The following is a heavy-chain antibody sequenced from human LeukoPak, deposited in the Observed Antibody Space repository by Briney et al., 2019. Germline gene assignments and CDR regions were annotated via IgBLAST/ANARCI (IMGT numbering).Heavy chain of an antibody. CDR3: AKGGKEGATEGGDSFDI. J-gene: IGHJ3*02. Sequence: SGGSLRLSCTASGFTFSSYGMHWVRQAPGKGLEWVASSSYDGGNKHFANSVKGRFTISRDNSENTLYLQMNNLRAEDTAVFYCAKGGKEGATEGGDSFDIWGQGTMVTVSS. V-gene: IGHV3-30*18. CDR1: GFTFSSYG. D-gene: IGHD1-26*01. CDR2: SSYDGGNK.